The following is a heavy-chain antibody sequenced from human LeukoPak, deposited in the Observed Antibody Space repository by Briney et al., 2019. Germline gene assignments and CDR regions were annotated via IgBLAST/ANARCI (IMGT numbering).Heavy chain of an antibody. CDR3: ARVRAAAGTLDY. J-gene: IGHJ4*02. CDR1: GGTFSSYG. V-gene: IGHV1-18*01. Sequence: ASVKVSCKASGGTFSSYGISWVRQAPGQGLEWMGWISAYNGNTNYAQKLQGRVTMTTDTSTSTAYMELRSLRSDDTAVYYCARVRAAAGTLDYWGQGTLVTVSS. CDR2: ISAYNGNT. D-gene: IGHD6-13*01.